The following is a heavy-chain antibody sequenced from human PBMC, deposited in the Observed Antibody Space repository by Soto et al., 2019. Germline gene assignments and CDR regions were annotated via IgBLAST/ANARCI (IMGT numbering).Heavy chain of an antibody. CDR3: ARGSLYGGGSYYFDD. CDR1: GFTFSSYA. Sequence: LRLSCAASGFTFSSYAMHWVRQAPGKGLEWVAVISYDGSNKYYADSVKGRFTISRDNSKNTLYLQMNSLRAEDTAVYYCARGSLYGGGSYYFDDWGQGTLVTVSS. CDR2: ISYDGSNK. J-gene: IGHJ4*02. D-gene: IGHD3-16*01. V-gene: IGHV3-30-3*01.